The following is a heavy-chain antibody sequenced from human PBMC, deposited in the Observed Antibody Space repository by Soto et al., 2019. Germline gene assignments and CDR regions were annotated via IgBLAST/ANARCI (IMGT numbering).Heavy chain of an antibody. CDR1: GFTFSSYA. D-gene: IGHD5-12*01. Sequence: QPGGSLRLSCAASGFTFSSYAMSWVRQAPGKGLEWVSAISGSGGSTYYADSVKGRFTISRDNSKNTLYLQMNSLRAEDTAVYYCAKDKARIVATIHGYWGQGTLVTVSS. CDR3: AKDKARIVATIHGY. CDR2: ISGSGGST. V-gene: IGHV3-23*01. J-gene: IGHJ4*02.